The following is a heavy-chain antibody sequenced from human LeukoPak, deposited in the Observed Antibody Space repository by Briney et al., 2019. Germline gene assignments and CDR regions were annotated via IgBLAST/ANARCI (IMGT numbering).Heavy chain of an antibody. CDR3: ARDRTDFWSARRGYYYYMDV. CDR2: IYYSGST. CDR1: GGSISSYY. D-gene: IGHD3-3*01. Sequence: SETLSLTCTVSGGSISSYYWSWIRQPPGKGLEWIGYIYYSGSTNYNPSLKSRVTISVDTSKNQFSLKLSSVTAADTAVYYCARDRTDFWSARRGYYYYMDVWGKGTTVTVSS. V-gene: IGHV4-59*01. J-gene: IGHJ6*03.